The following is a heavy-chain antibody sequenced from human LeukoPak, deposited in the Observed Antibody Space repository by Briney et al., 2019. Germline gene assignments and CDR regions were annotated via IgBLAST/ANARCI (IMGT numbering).Heavy chain of an antibody. D-gene: IGHD6-19*01. J-gene: IGHJ4*02. CDR3: AREENSGMDRYFDY. CDR1: GYSFTGYY. V-gene: IGHV1-2*02. Sequence: GASVTVSCKTSGYSFTGYYMHWVRQLPGQGLEWMGWIDPKSGATHYAQKFQGRVAMTRDKSSSTAYMEVSRLRSDDTALYYCAREENSGMDRYFDYWGQGTLVTVSS. CDR2: IDPKSGAT.